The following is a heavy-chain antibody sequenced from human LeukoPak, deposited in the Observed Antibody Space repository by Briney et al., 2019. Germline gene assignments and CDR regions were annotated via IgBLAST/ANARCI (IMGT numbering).Heavy chain of an antibody. V-gene: IGHV4-61*02. Sequence: TLSLTYTVSGGSISSGSYYWSWIRRPAGKGLEWIGRIYTSGSTNYNPSLKSRVTISLDTSENHFSLKLSSVTAADTAVYYCARVTTGGYYNYWGQGTLVTVSS. CDR2: IYTSGST. CDR1: GGSISSGSYY. J-gene: IGHJ4*02. CDR3: ARVTTGGYYNY. D-gene: IGHD3-22*01.